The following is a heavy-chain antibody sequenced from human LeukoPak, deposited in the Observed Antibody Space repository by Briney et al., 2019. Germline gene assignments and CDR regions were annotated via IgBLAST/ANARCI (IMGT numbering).Heavy chain of an antibody. V-gene: IGHV3-9*01. Sequence: PGRSLRLSCAAYGFTFDDYAMRWVRQAPGKGLEWVSGISWNSGSIGYADSVKGRFTISRDNAKNTLYLQMNSLRAEDTALYYCAKDKMAAADKIYYYYGMDVWGQGTTVTVSS. CDR1: GFTFDDYA. D-gene: IGHD6-13*01. CDR3: AKDKMAAADKIYYYYGMDV. CDR2: ISWNSGSI. J-gene: IGHJ6*02.